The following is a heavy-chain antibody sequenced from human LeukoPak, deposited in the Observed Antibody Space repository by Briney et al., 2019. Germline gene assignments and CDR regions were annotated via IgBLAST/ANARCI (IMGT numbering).Heavy chain of an antibody. J-gene: IGHJ5*02. Sequence: PGGSLRLSCAASGFTFSSYGMHWVRQAPGKGLEWVAVIWYDGSNKYYADSVKGRFTISRDNSKNTLYLQMNSLRAEDTAVYYCARAPGIRVGGFDPWGQGTLVTVSS. CDR3: ARAPGIRVGGFDP. CDR2: IWYDGSNK. CDR1: GFTFSSYG. D-gene: IGHD1-14*01. V-gene: IGHV3-33*01.